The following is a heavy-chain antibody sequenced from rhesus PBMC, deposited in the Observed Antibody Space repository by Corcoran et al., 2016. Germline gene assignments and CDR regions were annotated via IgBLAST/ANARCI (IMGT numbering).Heavy chain of an antibody. CDR2: ISGNSATT. J-gene: IGHJ5-2*02. V-gene: IGHV4S9*01. Sequence: QVQLQESGPGLVKPSETPSLTCAGPGGSINDGSFWNWLRQPPGKGLEWVGNISGNSATTYYNPSLKRLITISKDTSKNQFFLKLTSVTAADTAVYFCARVKYNSLDIWGRGVLVTVSS. CDR1: GGSINDGSF. CDR3: ARVKYNSLDI. D-gene: IGHD3-34*01.